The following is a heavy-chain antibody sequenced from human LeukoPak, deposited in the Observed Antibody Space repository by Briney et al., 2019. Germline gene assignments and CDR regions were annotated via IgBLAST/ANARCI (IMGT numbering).Heavy chain of an antibody. CDR2: ISYDGSNK. Sequence: GGSLRLSCAASGFTFSSYAMHWVRQAPGKGLEWVAVISYDGSNKYYADSVKGRFTISRDNSKNTLYLQMNSLRAEDTAVYYCARDGEEGYCSSTSYAEDFDYWGQGTLVTVSS. J-gene: IGHJ4*02. V-gene: IGHV3-30*04. CDR3: ARDGEEGYCSSTSYAEDFDY. D-gene: IGHD2-2*01. CDR1: GFTFSSYA.